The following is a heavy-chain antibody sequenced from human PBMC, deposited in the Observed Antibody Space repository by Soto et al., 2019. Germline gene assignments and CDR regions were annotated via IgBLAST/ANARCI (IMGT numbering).Heavy chain of an antibody. D-gene: IGHD2-8*01. V-gene: IGHV4-61*01. CDR2: IYYTGTS. CDR3: ARALSTNEGWFXP. Sequence: PSETLSLTCKVSGASVSSGSYYWSWIRQPPGKGLEWIGYIYYTGTSDYNPSLKSRVTISIDTSKNRISLNLNSVTAADTAVYYCARALSTNEGWFXPWGQARLVTVSS. J-gene: IGHJ5*02. CDR1: GASVSSGSYY.